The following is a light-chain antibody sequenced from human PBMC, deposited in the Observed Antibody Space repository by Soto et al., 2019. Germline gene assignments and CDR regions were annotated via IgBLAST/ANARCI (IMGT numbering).Light chain of an antibody. CDR2: DAS. J-gene: IGKJ4*01. Sequence: ELVLTQAPGTLSFSALERAKLYCSASQSFRGLLAWYQQKPGQAPSLLIYDASTRATGIPARFSGSGSGTDFTLTISSLQSEDSAVYYCQQYSDWPPVTFGGGPKVDIK. CDR1: QSFRGL. CDR3: QQYSDWPPVT. V-gene: IGKV3D-15*01.